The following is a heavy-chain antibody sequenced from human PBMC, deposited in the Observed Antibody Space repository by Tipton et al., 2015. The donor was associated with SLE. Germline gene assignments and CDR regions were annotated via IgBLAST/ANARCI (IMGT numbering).Heavy chain of an antibody. D-gene: IGHD5-18*01. CDR3: ARHSYTYGRNWFDP. Sequence: TLSLTCAVDGGSFSGHYWSWIRQPPGRGLEWIGEINHSGSTTYNPSLKSRVSISVDTSKNQFSLHLSSVTAADTAVYYCARHSYTYGRNWFDPWGQGTLVTVSS. V-gene: IGHV4-34*01. CDR2: INHSGST. CDR1: GGSFSGHY. J-gene: IGHJ5*02.